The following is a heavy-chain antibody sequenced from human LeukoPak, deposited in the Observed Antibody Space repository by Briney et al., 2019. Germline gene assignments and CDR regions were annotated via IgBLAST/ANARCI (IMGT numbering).Heavy chain of an antibody. CDR2: IYGSGST. V-gene: IGHV4-59*01. CDR1: GGFISSYY. Sequence: SETLSLTCTVSGGFISSYYWSWIRQLPGKGLEWIRHIYGSGSTNYNPSLKSRVTLSVDTSKNQFSLKLSSVTAADMAVYYCARTPTYYGSATYLDYWGQGTLVTVSS. CDR3: ARTPTYYGSATYLDY. J-gene: IGHJ4*02. D-gene: IGHD3-10*01.